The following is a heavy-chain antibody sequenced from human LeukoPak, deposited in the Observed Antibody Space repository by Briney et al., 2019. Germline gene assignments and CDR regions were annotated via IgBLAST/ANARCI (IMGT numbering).Heavy chain of an antibody. Sequence: PSETLSLTCTVSGDSIGGYSCSSIRLPARKGLECIGRISTSGGTNYNPSFKSRITMSVDTSKNQFSLKLSSVTAADTAVYYCASRYCSSSNCDAPYDYWGQGTLVTVSS. D-gene: IGHD2-2*01. V-gene: IGHV4-4*07. CDR2: ISTSGGT. CDR1: GDSIGGYS. CDR3: ASRYCSSSNCDAPYDY. J-gene: IGHJ4*02.